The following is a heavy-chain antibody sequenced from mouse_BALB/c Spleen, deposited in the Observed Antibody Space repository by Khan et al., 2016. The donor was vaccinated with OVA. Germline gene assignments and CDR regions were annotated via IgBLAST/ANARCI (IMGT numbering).Heavy chain of an antibody. V-gene: IGHV5-9-3*01. J-gene: IGHJ2*01. CDR3: ARTPGYYGSNYFDY. CDR1: GFTFSNYA. D-gene: IGHD1-1*01. CDR2: ISSGGSYT. Sequence: EVQLVESGGGLVKPGGSLKFSCAASGFTFSNYAMSWVRQTPEKRLERVATISSGGSYTYYPDSVKGRFTISSDNAKNTLYLQMSSLRSEDTTMYFCARTPGYYGSNYFDYWGHGTTLTVSS.